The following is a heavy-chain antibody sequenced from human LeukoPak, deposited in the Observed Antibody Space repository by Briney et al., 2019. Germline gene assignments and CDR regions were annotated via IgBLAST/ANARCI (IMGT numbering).Heavy chain of an antibody. D-gene: IGHD3-16*01. CDR2: IWYDGSNE. CDR1: GFTFSNYG. Sequence: PGGSLTLSCVGSGFTFSNYGMLWVRQAPGKGLEWLAVIWYDGSNEYYADSVKGRFTISRDNSKNTLYLQMHSLRADDTAVYYCMFWGVAEWLLGDFWGQGTLVTVSS. V-gene: IGHV3-33*01. CDR3: MFWGVAEWLLGDF. J-gene: IGHJ4*02.